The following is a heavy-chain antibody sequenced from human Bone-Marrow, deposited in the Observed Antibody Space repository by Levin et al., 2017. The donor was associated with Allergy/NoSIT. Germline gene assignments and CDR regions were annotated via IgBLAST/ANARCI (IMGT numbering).Heavy chain of an antibody. CDR1: GDRFTNYG. Sequence: AGGSLRLSWKGSGDRFTNYGSGGGRQMHGKGLEWMGLIYPSDSDTRYRPSFQGQVTFSVDKSISTAYLQWRSLQASDTAIYYCESVTEGWNDYYNYYINVWGKGTTVTVSS. CDR2: IYPSDSDT. D-gene: IGHD1-1*01. J-gene: IGHJ6*03. CDR3: ESVTEGWNDYYNYYINV. V-gene: IGHV5-51*01.